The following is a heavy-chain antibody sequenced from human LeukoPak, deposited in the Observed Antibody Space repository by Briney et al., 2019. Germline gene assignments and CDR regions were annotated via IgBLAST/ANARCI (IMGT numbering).Heavy chain of an antibody. CDR2: IYTSGST. Sequence: PSETLSLTCTVSGGSISSGSYYWSWIRQPAGKGLEWIGRIYTSGSTNYNPSLKSRVTISVDTSKNQFSLKLSSVTAADTAVYYXAREHLYYYDSSGYWVYXXQGTXXTVS. J-gene: IGHJ4*02. D-gene: IGHD3-22*01. V-gene: IGHV4-61*02. CDR1: GGSISSGSYY. CDR3: AREHLYYYDSSGYWVY.